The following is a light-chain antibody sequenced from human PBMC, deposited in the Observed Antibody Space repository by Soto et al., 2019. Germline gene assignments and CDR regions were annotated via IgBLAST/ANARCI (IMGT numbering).Light chain of an antibody. J-gene: IGLJ3*02. Sequence: QSALAQPRSVSGSPGQSVTISCTGTSSDVGGYDFVSWYQQLPGKAPKLMIFDVTKRSSGVPDRFSGSKSGNSASLTISGLQAEDEADYYCCSYAGSYNLGVFGGGNKLTVL. CDR3: CSYAGSYNLGV. CDR1: SSDVGGYDF. CDR2: DVT. V-gene: IGLV2-11*01.